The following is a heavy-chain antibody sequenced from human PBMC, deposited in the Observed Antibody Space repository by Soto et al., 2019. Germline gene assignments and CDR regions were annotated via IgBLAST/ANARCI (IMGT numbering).Heavy chain of an antibody. V-gene: IGHV3-23*01. Sequence: GGSLRLSCAASGFIFSSYGMHWVRQAPGKGLEWVSVISCSGGSTYYADSVKGRFTISRDNSKNTLYLQMSSLRAEDTAVYYCAKDLRAHLVGYSSSFDYWRQGTLVTSPQ. CDR3: AKDLRAHLVGYSSSFDY. CDR2: ISCSGGST. CDR1: GFIFSSYG. D-gene: IGHD6-19*01. J-gene: IGHJ4*02.